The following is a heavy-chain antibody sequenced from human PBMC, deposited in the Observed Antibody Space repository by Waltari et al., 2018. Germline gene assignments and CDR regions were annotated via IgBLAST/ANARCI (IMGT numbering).Heavy chain of an antibody. CDR1: GYTFTSYY. Sequence: QVQLVQSGAEVKKPGASVKVSCKASGYTFTSYYMHWVRQAPGQGLEWMGRINPNSGGTNDAQKFQGRITMTRDTSISTAYMELSRLRSDDTAVYYCARDSMVQGVIDYWGQGTLVTVSS. D-gene: IGHD3-10*01. CDR3: ARDSMVQGVIDY. J-gene: IGHJ4*02. CDR2: INPNSGGT. V-gene: IGHV1-2*06.